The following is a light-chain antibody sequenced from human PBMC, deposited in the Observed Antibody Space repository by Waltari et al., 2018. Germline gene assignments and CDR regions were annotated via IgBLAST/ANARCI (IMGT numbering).Light chain of an antibody. V-gene: IGLV2-14*03. CDR1: SSDVGAYNY. CDR2: DVT. CDR3: SSYTSAYTLV. J-gene: IGLJ1*01. Sequence: QSALTQPASVSGSPGQSIIISCTGTSSDVGAYNYVSWYQQHPGRAPRLMVYDVTNRPAGVARRFFGSKSGNTASLTISGLRAEDEADYYCSSYTSAYTLVFGTGTKVTVL.